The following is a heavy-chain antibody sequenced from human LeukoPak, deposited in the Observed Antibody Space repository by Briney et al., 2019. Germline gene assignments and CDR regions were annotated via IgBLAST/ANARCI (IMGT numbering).Heavy chain of an antibody. CDR1: GFTYISFI. CDR2: ISNSSTYI. Sequence: GGSLTLSCACSGFTYISFIMNWVRQAPGKGLEWVSSISNSSTYIYYADSVKGRFTISRDNAKKSLYLQMTSLRAEDTAVYWCARATARPISLIHEVNWFDPWGQGTLVTVSS. V-gene: IGHV3-21*01. D-gene: IGHD2-21*01. CDR3: ARATARPISLIHEVNWFDP. J-gene: IGHJ5*02.